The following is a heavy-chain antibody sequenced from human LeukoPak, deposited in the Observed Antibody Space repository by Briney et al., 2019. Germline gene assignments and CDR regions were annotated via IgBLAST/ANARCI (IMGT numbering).Heavy chain of an antibody. V-gene: IGHV3-7*03. CDR2: IKQDGSEK. CDR3: ARDWTSRVAYYYDGSGYHYFDY. J-gene: IGHJ4*02. CDR1: GFTFSSYW. D-gene: IGHD3-22*01. Sequence: GGSLRLSCAASGFTFSSYWMSWVPQAPGKGGEWVANIKQDGSEKYSVHSAKGRFTLSRDNAKNSLYLQMNSVRAEDTAVNYCARDWTSRVAYYYDGSGYHYFDYWGQGTLVTVSS.